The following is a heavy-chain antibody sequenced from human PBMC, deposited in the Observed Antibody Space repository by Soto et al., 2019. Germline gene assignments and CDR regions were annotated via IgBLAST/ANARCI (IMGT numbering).Heavy chain of an antibody. CDR2: TYYRSKWCH. D-gene: IGHD3-10*01. Sequence: PSQTLSLTFAIAGDRVSINSAAWNWIRPSPSRGLEWLGRTYYRSKWCHDYAISVKSRITINPDTSRNQFSLQLNSVSPEDTAVYYCARTKFDKLFFNYYGMDVWGQGTTVTVSS. V-gene: IGHV6-1*01. CDR1: GDRVSINSAA. J-gene: IGHJ6*02. CDR3: ARTKFDKLFFNYYGMDV.